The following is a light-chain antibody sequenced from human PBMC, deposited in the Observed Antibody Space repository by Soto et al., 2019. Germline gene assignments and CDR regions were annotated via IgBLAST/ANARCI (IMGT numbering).Light chain of an antibody. CDR3: SSYTSNTTPV. J-gene: IGLJ3*02. Sequence: QSALTQPASVSGSPGQSITISCTGTSSDVGGYAYVSWYQQYPGKAPKLVISAVSNRPSGVSHRFSGSRSGNTASLTISGLQAEDEADYYCSSYTSNTTPVFGGGIKLTVL. CDR1: SSDVGGYAY. CDR2: AVS. V-gene: IGLV2-14*01.